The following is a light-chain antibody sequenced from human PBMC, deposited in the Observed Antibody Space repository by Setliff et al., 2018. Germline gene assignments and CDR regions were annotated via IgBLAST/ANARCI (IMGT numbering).Light chain of an antibody. V-gene: IGKV1-13*02. CDR3: QQFKIYPLT. J-gene: IGKJ4*01. CDR1: QDITSG. Sequence: AIQLTQSPASLSASVGDRVTISCRASQDITSGLAWYQQKPGKPPRXXXYDXSXXXXXXXXXXXXXXXXTDFTLTISSLQPEDFATYYCQQFKIYPLTFGGGTKVDIK. CDR2: DXS.